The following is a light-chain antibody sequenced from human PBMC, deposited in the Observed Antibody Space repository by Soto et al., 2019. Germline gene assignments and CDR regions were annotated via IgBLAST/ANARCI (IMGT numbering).Light chain of an antibody. J-gene: IGKJ4*01. CDR3: QQRNTWPLT. Sequence: EIVLTQSPATLSLSPGERATLSCRTSQSVGSYLAWYQQKPGQAPRLLIYDASNRATGISARFSGSGSVTDFTLTISSLEPEDFAVYYCQQRNTWPLTFGGGTKVEIK. CDR1: QSVGSY. V-gene: IGKV3-11*01. CDR2: DAS.